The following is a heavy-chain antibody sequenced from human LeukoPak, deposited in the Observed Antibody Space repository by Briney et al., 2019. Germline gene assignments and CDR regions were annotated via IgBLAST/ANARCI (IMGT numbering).Heavy chain of an antibody. Sequence: GESLKISCKGSGSRFTSYWIGWVRPMPGKGLEWMGIIYPGDSDTRYSPSFQGQVTISADKSVSTAYLQWSSLKASDTATYYCARLVTMAGNWFDPWGQGTLVTVSS. CDR2: IYPGDSDT. J-gene: IGHJ5*02. V-gene: IGHV5-51*01. CDR3: ARLVTMAGNWFDP. CDR1: GSRFTSYW. D-gene: IGHD4/OR15-4a*01.